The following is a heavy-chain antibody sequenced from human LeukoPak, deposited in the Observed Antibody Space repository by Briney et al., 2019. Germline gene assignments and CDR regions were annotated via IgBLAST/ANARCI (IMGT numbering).Heavy chain of an antibody. CDR3: VIYVMGSSTSDY. CDR2: ISHSGSI. V-gene: IGHV4-34*08. D-gene: IGHD2-8*01. J-gene: IGHJ4*02. CDR1: GFTFSGYA. Sequence: GSLRLSCAASGFTFSGYAMSWVRQAPGKGLEWIGEISHSGSIKYNPSLRSPVIISVDTSKNQLSLKLTSVTAADTAVYYCVIYVMGSSTSDYWGQGTLVTVSS.